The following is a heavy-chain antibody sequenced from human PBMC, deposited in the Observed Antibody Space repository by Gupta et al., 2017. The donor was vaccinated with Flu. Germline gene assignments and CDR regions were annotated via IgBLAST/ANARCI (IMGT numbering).Heavy chain of an antibody. Sequence: VDSFWRRCRPPPEKGLEGVGYIYYSWSTYYNTSLKSRVTISVETSKNQFSLKLSSVTAADTAVYYFARYDSSSSTYYFDYWGQGTLVTVSS. CDR2: IYYSWST. CDR3: ARYDSSSSTYYFDY. D-gene: IGHD6-6*01. J-gene: IGHJ4*02. V-gene: IGHV4-30-4*01. CDR1: VDSF.